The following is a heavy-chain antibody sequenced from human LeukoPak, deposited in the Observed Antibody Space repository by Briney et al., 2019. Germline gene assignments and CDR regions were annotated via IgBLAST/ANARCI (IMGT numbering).Heavy chain of an antibody. Sequence: PGGSLRLSCAGSGFAFGTYAMSWVRQAPGMGLEWVSSISADGQVTYYADSVEGRFTVSRDNSKSTLYLQLNSLRAEDTATYYCARDPYNTILYRLEHWAQRTLVTVSS. CDR1: GFAFGTYA. CDR3: ARDPYNTILYRLEH. J-gene: IGHJ4*02. V-gene: IGHV3-23*01. CDR2: ISADGQVT. D-gene: IGHD1-1*01.